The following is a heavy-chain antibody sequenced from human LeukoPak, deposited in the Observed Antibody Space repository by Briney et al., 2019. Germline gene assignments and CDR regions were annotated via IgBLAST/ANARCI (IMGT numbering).Heavy chain of an antibody. CDR2: INPNSGGT. CDR1: GYTFTGYY. V-gene: IGHV1-2*02. CDR3: ARDISYGDSLDY. Sequence: VASVKVSCKASGYTFTGYYMHWVRQAPGQGLELMGWINPNSGGTNYAQKFQGRVTITRDTSISTSYMELTRLRSDDTAMYYCARDISYGDSLDYWGQGTLVTVSS. D-gene: IGHD4-17*01. J-gene: IGHJ4*02.